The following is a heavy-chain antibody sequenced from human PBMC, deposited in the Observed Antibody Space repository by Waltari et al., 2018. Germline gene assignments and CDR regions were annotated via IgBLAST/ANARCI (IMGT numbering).Heavy chain of an antibody. J-gene: IGHJ5*02. V-gene: IGHV4-39*01. Sequence: QLQLQESGPGLVKPSETLSLTCTVSGGSISSSSYYWGWIRQPPGKGLAWIGSIYYSGSTYYNPSLKSRVTISVDTSKNQFSLKLSSVTAADTAVYYCARHEQQLRTINPWGQGTLVTVSS. CDR1: GGSISSSSYY. CDR3: ARHEQQLRTINP. D-gene: IGHD6-13*01. CDR2: IYYSGST.